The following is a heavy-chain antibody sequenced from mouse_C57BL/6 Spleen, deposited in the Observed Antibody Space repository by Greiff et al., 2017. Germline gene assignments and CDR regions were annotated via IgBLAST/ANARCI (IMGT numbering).Heavy chain of an antibody. CDR2: IHPNSGST. D-gene: IGHD2-2*01. Sequence: QVQLQQPGAELVKPGASVKLSCKASGYTFTSYWMHWVKQRPGQGLEWIGMIHPNSGSTNYNEKFKSKATLTVDKSSSPAYMQLSSLTSEDSAVYYGAKAYVYSVAYWGQGTLVTVSA. CDR1: GYTFTSYW. V-gene: IGHV1-64*01. J-gene: IGHJ3*01. CDR3: AKAYVYSVAY.